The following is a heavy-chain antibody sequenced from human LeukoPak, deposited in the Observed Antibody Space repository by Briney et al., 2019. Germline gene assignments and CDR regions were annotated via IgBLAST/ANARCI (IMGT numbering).Heavy chain of an antibody. CDR1: GFTFSRYW. D-gene: IGHD4-23*01. J-gene: IGHJ3*02. CDR2: ISPDGSTT. Sequence: GGSLRLSCAASGFTFSRYWMHWVRQAPGKGLMWVSRISPDGSTTLYADSVKGRFTISRDNAKNTLYLQMNSLRAEDTAVYYCARDGGYGGNPNDAFDMWGQGTMVTVSS. V-gene: IGHV3-74*03. CDR3: ARDGGYGGNPNDAFDM.